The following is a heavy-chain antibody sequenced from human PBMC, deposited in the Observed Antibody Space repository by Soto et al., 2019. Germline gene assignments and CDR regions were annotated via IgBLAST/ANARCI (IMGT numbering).Heavy chain of an antibody. J-gene: IGHJ3*01. CDR3: GSKGTGAARHDALYF. CDR1: GFTFRNYA. V-gene: IGHV3-23*01. Sequence: EVQLLESGGGLVQPEGSLRLSCAASGFTFRNYAMSWVRQAPGKGPEWVSGISGSGGSTSYADSVKGRFTISRDNSKNTRELQMDRRRVDDPGVYYCGSKGTGAARHDALYFWGPGKMVTVSS. CDR2: ISGSGGST. D-gene: IGHD1-1*01.